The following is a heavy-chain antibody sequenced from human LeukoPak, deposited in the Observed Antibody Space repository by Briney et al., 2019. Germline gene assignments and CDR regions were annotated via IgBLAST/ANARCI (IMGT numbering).Heavy chain of an antibody. J-gene: IGHJ5*02. Sequence: ASVKVSCKASGYTFTSYDINWVRQATGQGLEWMGWMSPNSGNTGYAQKFQGRVTMTRNTSISTAYMELSSLRSEDTAVYYCARRRMIVPGSWFDPWGQGTLVTVSS. CDR3: ARRRMIVPGSWFDP. D-gene: IGHD3-22*01. V-gene: IGHV1-8*01. CDR1: GYTFTSYD. CDR2: MSPNSGNT.